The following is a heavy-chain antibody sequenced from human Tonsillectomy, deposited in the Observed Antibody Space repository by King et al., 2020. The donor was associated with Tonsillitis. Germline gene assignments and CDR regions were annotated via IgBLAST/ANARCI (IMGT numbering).Heavy chain of an antibody. CDR3: AKCCVGFGSAIRGGDYFYFYMDV. J-gene: IGHJ6*03. CDR2: ISGSGGIT. V-gene: IGHV3-23*04. CDR1: KFTFSSYA. D-gene: IGHD3-3*01. Sequence: VQLVESGGGLVLPGGSLRLSCAASKFTFSSYAMSWVRQAPGKGLEWVSSISGSGGITYYADSVKGRFTISRDNSKNTLYLQMNSLRAEDTAVYYCAKCCVGFGSAIRGGDYFYFYMDVWGKGTAVTVSS.